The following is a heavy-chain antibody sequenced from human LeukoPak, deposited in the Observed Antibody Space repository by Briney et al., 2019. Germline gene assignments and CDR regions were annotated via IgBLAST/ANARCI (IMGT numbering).Heavy chain of an antibody. D-gene: IGHD1-26*01. CDR3: AKDRTVVGATSFDY. CDR1: GFPFSTFG. Sequence: GSLRLSCAASGFPFSTFGMHWVREAPGKGLEWVAAIAYDGSVKYYPDSLKGRLTISRDNSKNTLYLQMNSLRTEDTAVYSCAKDRTVVGATSFDYWGLGTLVTVSS. V-gene: IGHV3-30*18. J-gene: IGHJ4*02. CDR2: IAYDGSVK.